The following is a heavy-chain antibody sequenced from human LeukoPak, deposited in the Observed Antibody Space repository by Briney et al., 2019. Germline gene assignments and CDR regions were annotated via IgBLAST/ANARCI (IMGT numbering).Heavy chain of an antibody. CDR2: ISSSSSYI. CDR3: ARDPPREGDPLPIEQYS. V-gene: IGHV3-21*04. CDR1: GFTFSSYS. J-gene: IGHJ5*02. Sequence: PGGSLRLSCAASGFTFSSYSMNWVRQAPGKGLEWVSSISSSSSYIYYADSVKGRFTISRDNAKNSLYLQMNSLRAEDTAVYYCARDPPREGDPLPIEQYSWGQGTLVTVSS. D-gene: IGHD1/OR15-1a*01.